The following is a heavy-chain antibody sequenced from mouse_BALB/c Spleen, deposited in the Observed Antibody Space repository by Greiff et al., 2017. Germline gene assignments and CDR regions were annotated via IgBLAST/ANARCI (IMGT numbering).Heavy chain of an antibody. V-gene: IGHV5-6-3*01. CDR1: GFTFSSYG. D-gene: IGHD1-1*01. CDR2: INSNGGST. J-gene: IGHJ3*01. CDR3: ARDRGYGSSYGAY. Sequence: EVQRVESGGGLVQPGGSLKLSCAASGFTFSSYGMSWVRQTPDKRLELVATINSNGGSTYYPDSVKGRFTISRDNAKNTLYLQMSSLKSEDTAMYYCARDRGYGSSYGAYWGQGTLVTVSA.